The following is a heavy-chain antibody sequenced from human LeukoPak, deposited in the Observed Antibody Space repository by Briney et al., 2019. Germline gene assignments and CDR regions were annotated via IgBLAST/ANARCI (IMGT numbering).Heavy chain of an antibody. J-gene: IGHJ4*02. CDR2: FGGIDGGT. V-gene: IGHV3-23*01. CDR1: GFSFSSYG. D-gene: IGHD2-21*01. Sequence: GRSLRLSCAASGFSFSSYGMHWVRQAPGKGLEWVSSFGGIDGGTYFADSVKGRFTISRDNSKNTLYLQMSSLRAEDTAVYYCAKEFRQVNLQEFDYWGQGTLVTVSS. CDR3: AKEFRQVNLQEFDY.